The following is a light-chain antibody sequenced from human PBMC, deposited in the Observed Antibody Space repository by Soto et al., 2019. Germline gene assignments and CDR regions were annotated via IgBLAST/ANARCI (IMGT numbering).Light chain of an antibody. CDR2: GAS. CDR3: QQSYSSLYT. J-gene: IGKJ2*01. V-gene: IGKV1-39*01. CDR1: QIINTY. Sequence: DIQMTQSPSSLSASVGDRVTITCRASQIINTYLNWYQQKPGKPPKLLIFGASSLRSGVPSRFSGTGSGTDFTLTINSLQPVDFATYYCQQSYSSLYTFGQGTKLEIK.